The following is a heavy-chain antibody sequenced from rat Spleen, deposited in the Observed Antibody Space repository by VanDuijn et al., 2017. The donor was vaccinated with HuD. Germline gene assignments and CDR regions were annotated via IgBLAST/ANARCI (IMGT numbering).Heavy chain of an antibody. Sequence: EVRLVESGGGLVRPGRSLKLSCAASGFTFSDYNIAWVRQAPKKGLEWVATISYDGLVPYYRDSVKGRCTISRDNSESTLYLQMDSLRSEDTATYYCTRHRLYFDDGSYYHSRVMDAWGQGASVTVSS. V-gene: IGHV5-7*01. CDR3: TRHRLYFDDGSYYHSRVMDA. J-gene: IGHJ4*01. D-gene: IGHD1-12*02. CDR1: GFTFSDYN. CDR2: ISYDGLVP.